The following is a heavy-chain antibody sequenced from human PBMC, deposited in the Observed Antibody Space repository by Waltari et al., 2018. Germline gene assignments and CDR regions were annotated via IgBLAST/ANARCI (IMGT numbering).Heavy chain of an antibody. D-gene: IGHD3-16*01. CDR3: ARLTLVDI. V-gene: IGHV3-48*01. CDR2: ISSGSSAM. CDR1: GFAFSTYS. Sequence: EVQLVESGGGLVQSGGSLRLSCAASGFAFSTYSMNWVRQAPGKGLEWFSYISSGSSAMYYADSVKGRFTITRDNSKNTLYLQMNSLRAEDTAVYYCARLTLVDIWGQGTMVTVSS. J-gene: IGHJ3*02.